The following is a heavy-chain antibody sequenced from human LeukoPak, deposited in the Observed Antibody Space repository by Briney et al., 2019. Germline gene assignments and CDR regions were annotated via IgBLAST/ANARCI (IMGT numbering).Heavy chain of an antibody. J-gene: IGHJ4*02. D-gene: IGHD4-17*01. CDR3: ARLGARQVLDY. V-gene: IGHV3-7*01. CDR2: IKQDGGEK. Sequence: GGSLRLSCTASGFTFSSYWMSWVRKAPGKGLEWVANIKQDGGEKYYVDSVKGRFTISRDNAKNSLYLQMNSLRAEDTAVYYCARLGARQVLDYWGQGTLVTVSS. CDR1: GFTFSSYW.